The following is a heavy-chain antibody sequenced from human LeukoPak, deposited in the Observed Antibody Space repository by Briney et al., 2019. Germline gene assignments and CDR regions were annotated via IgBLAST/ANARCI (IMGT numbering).Heavy chain of an antibody. Sequence: PGGSLRLSCAASGSTFSSYSMNWVRQAPGKGLEWVSSISSSSSYIYYADSVKGRFTISRDNAKNSLYLQMNSLRAEDTAVYYCARDLLETVTDWDYYYYGMDVWGQGTTVTVSS. CDR3: ARDLLETVTDWDYYYYGMDV. D-gene: IGHD4-4*01. CDR2: ISSSSSYI. CDR1: GSTFSSYS. J-gene: IGHJ6*02. V-gene: IGHV3-21*01.